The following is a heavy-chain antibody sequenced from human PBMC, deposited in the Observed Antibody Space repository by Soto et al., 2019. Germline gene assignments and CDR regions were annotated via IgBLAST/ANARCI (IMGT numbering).Heavy chain of an antibody. Sequence: GGSLRLSWAASGGKCISYGMTWVRQDPGKGLEWVSFSSATGAGTYYADSVKGRFTISRDNSKNTLYLQMTSLRADDTAVYYCAKDRRAGGNYGFYSDFWGQGALVTVSS. V-gene: IGHV3-23*01. CDR1: GGKCISYG. CDR3: AKDRRAGGNYGFYSDF. CDR2: SSATGAGT. D-gene: IGHD1-7*01. J-gene: IGHJ4*02.